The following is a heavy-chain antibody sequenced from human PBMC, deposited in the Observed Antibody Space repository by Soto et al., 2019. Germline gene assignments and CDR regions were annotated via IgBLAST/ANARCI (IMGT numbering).Heavy chain of an antibody. J-gene: IGHJ5*02. D-gene: IGHD2-15*01. V-gene: IGHV4-59*01. CDR3: ARVRDCSGGTCYSWWFDP. CDR1: GASISSYY. CDR2: IYYSGST. Sequence: QVQLQESGPGLVKPSETLSLTCTVSGASISSYYWRWIRQPPGKGLEWIGHIYYSGSTNYNPSLKRRVTISIDTSKNQLSLKLSSVTAADTAVYFCARVRDCSGGTCYSWWFDPWGQGTLVTVSS.